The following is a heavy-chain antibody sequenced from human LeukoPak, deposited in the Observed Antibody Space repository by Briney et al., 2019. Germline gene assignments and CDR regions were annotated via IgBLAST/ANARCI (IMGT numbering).Heavy chain of an antibody. Sequence: PAGSLRLSCAASGFTFSSYDMHWVRQSTGKGLEWVSLIVTAGETYYSDSVKGRFTISRENAKNSLHLQMNSLRAGDTAVYYRARGYSGSADSWGQGTLVTVPS. CDR3: ARGYSGSADS. J-gene: IGHJ4*02. D-gene: IGHD2-15*01. CDR2: IVTAGET. CDR1: GFTFSSYD. V-gene: IGHV3-13*04.